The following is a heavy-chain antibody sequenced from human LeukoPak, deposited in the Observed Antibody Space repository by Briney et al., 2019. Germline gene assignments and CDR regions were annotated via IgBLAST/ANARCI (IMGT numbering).Heavy chain of an antibody. CDR2: IYGDGSST. CDR3: ARSNYYNSSGYFDYYYGLEV. V-gene: IGHV3-74*01. J-gene: IGHJ6*02. D-gene: IGHD3-22*01. Sequence: GGSLRLSCAASGFTFSTYWMHWVRQAPGKGLVWVSRIYGDGSSTRYADSVKGRFTISRDFAKNTLYLQMNSLRAEEPAIYYCARSNYYNSSGYFDYYYGLEVWGQGTTVSVSS. CDR1: GFTFSTYW.